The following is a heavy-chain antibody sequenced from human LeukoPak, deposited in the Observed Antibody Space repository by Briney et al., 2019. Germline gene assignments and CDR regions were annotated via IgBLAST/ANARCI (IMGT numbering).Heavy chain of an antibody. CDR2: IKQDGSEK. D-gene: IGHD2-2*01. CDR1: GFTFSSYW. J-gene: IGHJ4*02. CDR3: ASGFGFDCSSTSCSYFDY. Sequence: PGGSLRLSCAASGFTFSSYWMSWVRQAPGEGLEWVAHIKQDGSEKYYVDSVKGRFTISRDNAKNSLYLQMNSLRAEDTAVYYCASGFGFDCSSTSCSYFDYWGQGTLVTVSS. V-gene: IGHV3-7*01.